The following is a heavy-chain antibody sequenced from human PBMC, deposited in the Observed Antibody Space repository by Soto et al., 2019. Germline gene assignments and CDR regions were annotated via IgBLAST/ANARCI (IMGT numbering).Heavy chain of an antibody. CDR2: IYPGDSDT. Sequence: PGESLKISCKGSGYSFTSYWIGWVRQMPGKGLEWMGIIYPGDSDTRYSPSFQGQVTISADKSISTAYLQWSSLKASDTAMYYCARHSLVAKDRDYYYGMDVWGQGTTVTVSS. CDR3: ARHSLVAKDRDYYYGMDV. CDR1: GYSFTSYW. D-gene: IGHD5-12*01. J-gene: IGHJ6*02. V-gene: IGHV5-51*01.